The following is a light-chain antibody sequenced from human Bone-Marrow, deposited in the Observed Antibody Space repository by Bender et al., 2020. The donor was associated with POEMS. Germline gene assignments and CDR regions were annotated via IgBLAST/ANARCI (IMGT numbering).Light chain of an antibody. J-gene: IGLJ1*01. V-gene: IGLV6-57*04. CDR2: ADN. CDR3: FSHAGTNSLV. Sequence: NFMLTQPHSVSESPGKTVSISCTRSSGSIASNYVHWFQQRPGSAPTIVISADNQRPSGVPDRFSGSKSGNTASLTISGLQAEDEADYYCFSHAGTNSLVFGSGTKVTVL. CDR1: SGSIASNY.